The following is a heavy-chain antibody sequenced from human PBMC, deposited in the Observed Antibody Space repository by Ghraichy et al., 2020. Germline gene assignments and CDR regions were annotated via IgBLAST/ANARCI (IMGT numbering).Heavy chain of an antibody. CDR2: IIPILGTP. D-gene: IGHD5/OR15-5a*01. Sequence: SVKVSCKASGGPFSSYAISWVRQAPGQGLEWMGGIIPILGTPNYAQKFQGRVTITADKSTSTAYMELSSLRSEDTAVYYCARDSVRDGRHLDDAFHIWGQGTMVTVSS. V-gene: IGHV1-69*10. CDR1: GGPFSSYA. J-gene: IGHJ3*02. CDR3: ARDSVRDGRHLDDAFHI.